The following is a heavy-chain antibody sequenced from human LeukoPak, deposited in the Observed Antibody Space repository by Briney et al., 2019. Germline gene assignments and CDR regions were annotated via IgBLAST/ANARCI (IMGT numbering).Heavy chain of an antibody. V-gene: IGHV3-9*01. J-gene: IGHJ6*02. D-gene: IGHD1-7*01. Sequence: GGSLRLSCAASGFTFDDYAMHWVRPAPGKGLEWVSGISWNSGSIGYADSVKGRFTISRDNAKNSLYLQMNSLRAEDTALYYCAKVLLTGTRPGYGMDVWGQGTTVTVSS. CDR2: ISWNSGSI. CDR3: AKVLLTGTRPGYGMDV. CDR1: GFTFDDYA.